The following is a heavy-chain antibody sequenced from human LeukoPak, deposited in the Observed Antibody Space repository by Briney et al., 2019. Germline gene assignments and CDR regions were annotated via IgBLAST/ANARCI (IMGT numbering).Heavy chain of an antibody. J-gene: IGHJ4*02. V-gene: IGHV3-23*01. D-gene: IGHD2-2*01. CDR3: AKDLVVVPAAIDYFDY. Sequence: PGGSLRLSCAASGFTFSSYAMNRVRQAPGKGLEWVSAISGSGGSTYYADSVKGRFTISRDNSKHTLCLQMNSLRAEDTAVYYCAKDLVVVPAAIDYFDYWGQGTLVTGTS. CDR1: GFTFSSYA. CDR2: ISGSGGST.